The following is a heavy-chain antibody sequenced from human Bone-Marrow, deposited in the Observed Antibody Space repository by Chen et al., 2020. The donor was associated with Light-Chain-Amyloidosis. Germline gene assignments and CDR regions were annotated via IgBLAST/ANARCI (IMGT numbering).Heavy chain of an antibody. D-gene: IGHD5-12*01. Sequence: EVQLEQSGPEVKKPGESLKISCKGSGYTFPNYWIGWVRQMPGEGLEWMGVIYPDDSDARSSPSFEGQVTISADKAITTAYLQWRSLKASDTAMYYCARRRDGYNFDYWGQGTLVTVSS. CDR1: GYTFPNYW. J-gene: IGHJ4*02. CDR2: IYPDDSDA. CDR3: ARRRDGYNFDY. V-gene: IGHV5-51*01.